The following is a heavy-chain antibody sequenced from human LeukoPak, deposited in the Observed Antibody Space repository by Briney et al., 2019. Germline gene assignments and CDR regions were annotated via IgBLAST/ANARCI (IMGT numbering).Heavy chain of an antibody. V-gene: IGHV3-48*03. Sequence: GGSLRLSCAASGFTFSSYEMNWVRQAPGKGLEWVSYISSSGSTIYYADSVKGRFTISRDNAKNSLYLQMNSLRAEDTAVYYCARDRGNTVLRYFDWLLPIDYWGQGTLVTVSS. D-gene: IGHD3-9*01. CDR2: ISSSGSTI. CDR3: ARDRGNTVLRYFDWLLPIDY. CDR1: GFTFSSYE. J-gene: IGHJ4*02.